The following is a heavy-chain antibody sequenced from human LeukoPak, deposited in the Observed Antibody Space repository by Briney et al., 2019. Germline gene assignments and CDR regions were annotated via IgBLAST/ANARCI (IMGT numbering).Heavy chain of an antibody. Sequence: GASVKVSCKASGYTLTSYGMSWVRQAPGQGLEWMGWINTYNGNTKYAKKFQGRVTMTTDTSTSTAYMELRSLRSDDTAVYYCAIDLVHHRLLATLYNWFDPWGQGTLVTVSS. V-gene: IGHV1-18*01. CDR1: GYTLTSYG. CDR3: AIDLVHHRLLATLYNWFDP. J-gene: IGHJ5*02. D-gene: IGHD3-3*02. CDR2: INTYNGNT.